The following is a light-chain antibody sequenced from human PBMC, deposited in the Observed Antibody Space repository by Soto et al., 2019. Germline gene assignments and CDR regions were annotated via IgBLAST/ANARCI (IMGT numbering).Light chain of an antibody. CDR2: GAS. CDR1: QSVSSN. J-gene: IGKJ3*01. Sequence: EVVMTQSPATLSVSPGERATLSCRASQSVSSNLAWYQQKPGQAPRLLFYGASTRATGIPARFSGSGSGTESTLTISSLQSEDFAVYYCQQYNNWPFTFGPGTKVDIK. V-gene: IGKV3-15*01. CDR3: QQYNNWPFT.